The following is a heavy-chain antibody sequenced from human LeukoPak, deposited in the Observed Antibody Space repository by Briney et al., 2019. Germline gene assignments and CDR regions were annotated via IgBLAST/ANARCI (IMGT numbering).Heavy chain of an antibody. CDR2: ISSNGGST. V-gene: IGHV3-64D*06. Sequence: GGSLRLSCSASGFTFSTYSMQWVRQAPGKGLEYVSAISSNGGSTYYADSVKGRFTISRDNSKNTLYLQMSSLRAEDTAVYYCVKGGSYSLGGDYWGQGTLVTVSS. CDR3: VKGGSYSLGGDY. J-gene: IGHJ4*02. CDR1: GFTFSTYS. D-gene: IGHD1-26*01.